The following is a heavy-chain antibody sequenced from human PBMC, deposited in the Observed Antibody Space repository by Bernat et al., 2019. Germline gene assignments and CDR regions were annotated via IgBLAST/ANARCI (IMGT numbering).Heavy chain of an antibody. Sequence: QITLKESGPTLVKPTQTLTLTCAFSGFSLSTSGVGVGWIRQPPGRALEWLAFAYWDDDNRYNPSLKSRLAVIKVTSKNLLVLTMTNMDPEDTGTYFCAHRLGGNNWDTGYFDFWGQGALVTVSS. V-gene: IGHV2-5*02. D-gene: IGHD1-1*01. J-gene: IGHJ4*02. CDR3: AHRLGGNNWDTGYFDF. CDR1: GFSLSTSGVG. CDR2: AYWDDDN.